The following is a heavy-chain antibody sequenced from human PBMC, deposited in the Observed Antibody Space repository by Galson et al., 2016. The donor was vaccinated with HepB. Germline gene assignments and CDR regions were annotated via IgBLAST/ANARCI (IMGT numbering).Heavy chain of an antibody. J-gene: IGHJ4*02. CDR2: IHSSETS. D-gene: IGHD6-13*01. V-gene: IGHV4-39*01. Sequence: SETLSLTCTVSGDSIRNVGRHWGWFRQSPGKGLEYIGSIHSSETSYYNPSLTSRITVSADMSRNQFFLSLTSVTAADTAIYYCVRLGTAAAVANRRGSVYWSQGTRVSVSS. CDR3: VRLGTAAAVANRRGSVY. CDR1: GDSIRNVGRH.